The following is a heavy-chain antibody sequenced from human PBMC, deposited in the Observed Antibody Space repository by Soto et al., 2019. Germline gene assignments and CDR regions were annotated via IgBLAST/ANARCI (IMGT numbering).Heavy chain of an antibody. J-gene: IGHJ4*02. D-gene: IGHD2-21*02. V-gene: IGHV5-51*01. CDR2: THPGASDT. CDR3: ARTNDILTAGDSIDYFDH. Sequence: PGVSLRIPCNVSGCSFSSYYIGWGRQMTGKGLEWMGITHPGASDTTYNPSFEGQVTISADKSISTAYLQWTSLKASDTAMYFCARTNDILTAGDSIDYFDHWGQGTLVTVSS. CDR1: GCSFSSYY.